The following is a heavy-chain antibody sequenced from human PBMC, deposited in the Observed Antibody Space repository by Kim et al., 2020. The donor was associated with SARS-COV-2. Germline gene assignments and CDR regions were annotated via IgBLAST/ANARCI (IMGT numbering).Heavy chain of an antibody. Sequence: ADSGEGRFTISRDNSKNTLYLQMNSLRAEDTAVYYCARAGSGSYYYGMDVWGQGTTVTVSS. V-gene: IGHV3-30*01. CDR3: ARAGSGSYYYGMDV. D-gene: IGHD1-26*01. J-gene: IGHJ6*02.